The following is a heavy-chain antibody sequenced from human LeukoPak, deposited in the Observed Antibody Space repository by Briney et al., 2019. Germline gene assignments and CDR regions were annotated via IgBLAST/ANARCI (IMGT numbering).Heavy chain of an antibody. CDR3: ARVVVVAATLFDY. J-gene: IGHJ4*02. D-gene: IGHD2-15*01. CDR2: IYYIGST. CDR1: GGSISSTNYY. Sequence: SETLSLTCTVSGGSISSTNYYWGWLRQPPGKGLEWLGSIYYIGSTYYNPSLKSRVTISVDTSKNHFSLKLSSVTAADTAVYYCARVVVVAATLFDYWGQGTLVTVSS. V-gene: IGHV4-39*02.